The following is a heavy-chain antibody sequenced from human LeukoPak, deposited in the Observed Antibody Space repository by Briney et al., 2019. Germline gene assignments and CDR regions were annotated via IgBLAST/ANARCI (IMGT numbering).Heavy chain of an antibody. Sequence: GGSLRLSCAASGITLSSYSMNWVCQAPGKGLEWVSSISTSSSYIYYADSVKGRFTISRDNAKNSLFLQMNSLRAEDTAVYYCARRYGDYVGSFEYWGQGTQVTVSS. V-gene: IGHV3-21*01. CDR3: ARRYGDYVGSFEY. CDR2: ISTSSSYI. D-gene: IGHD4-17*01. CDR1: GITLSSYS. J-gene: IGHJ4*02.